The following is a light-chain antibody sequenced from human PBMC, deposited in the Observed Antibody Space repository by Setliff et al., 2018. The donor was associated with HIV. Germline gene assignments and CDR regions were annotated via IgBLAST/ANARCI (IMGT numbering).Light chain of an antibody. V-gene: IGLV2-14*01. CDR2: EVR. CDR3: SSYAITNTLP. CDR1: SSDVGGYSY. J-gene: IGLJ1*01. Sequence: LTQPASVSGSPGQSITISCTGTSSDVGGYSYVSWYQQHPGKAPKLIIYEVRNRPSGVPNRFSGSKSGNTASLTISGLQAEDEADYYCSSYAITNTLPFGTGTKVPVL.